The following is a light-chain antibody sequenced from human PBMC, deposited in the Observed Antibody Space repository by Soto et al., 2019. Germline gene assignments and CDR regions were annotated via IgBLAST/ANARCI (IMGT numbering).Light chain of an antibody. V-gene: IGKV1-6*01. Sequence: AIKMTQSPSSLSASVGDRVTITCRASQGIRNDLGWYQQKPGKAPKLLIYAASSLQSGVPSRFSGSGSGTDFTLTISSLQPEDFATYYCQQCNTYSLTFGGGTKVDVK. J-gene: IGKJ4*01. CDR3: QQCNTYSLT. CDR1: QGIRND. CDR2: AAS.